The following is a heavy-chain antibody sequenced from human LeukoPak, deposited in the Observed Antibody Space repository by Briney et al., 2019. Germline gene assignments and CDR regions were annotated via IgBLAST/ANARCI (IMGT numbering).Heavy chain of an antibody. D-gene: IGHD2-2*01. CDR3: ARDGKYCSSTSCHRPFDY. Sequence: PGGSLSLSCAASGFTFSSYEMNWVRHAPGKGLEWVSYISSSGSTVYYADSVKGRFTISRDNAKNSLYLQMNSLRAEDTAVYYCARDGKYCSSTSCHRPFDYWGQGTLVTVSS. CDR1: GFTFSSYE. J-gene: IGHJ4*02. CDR2: ISSSGSTV. V-gene: IGHV3-48*03.